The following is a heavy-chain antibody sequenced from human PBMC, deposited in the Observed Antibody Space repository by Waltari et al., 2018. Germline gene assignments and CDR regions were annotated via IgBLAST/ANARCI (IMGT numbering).Heavy chain of an antibody. CDR1: GGSVTSSTYY. Sequence: QPQLQESGPGLVNPSETLSLTCIVTGGSVTSSTYYWAWIRQPPGKGLEWIGSVFYTGTTYHHPSLESRVTISADTSSDQFSLNLSSVSAADTAVYYCARQRYYNDRSGPRGWRLDYWGQGALVAVSS. J-gene: IGHJ4*02. CDR2: VFYTGTT. CDR3: ARQRYYNDRSGPRGWRLDY. D-gene: IGHD3-22*01. V-gene: IGHV4-39*01.